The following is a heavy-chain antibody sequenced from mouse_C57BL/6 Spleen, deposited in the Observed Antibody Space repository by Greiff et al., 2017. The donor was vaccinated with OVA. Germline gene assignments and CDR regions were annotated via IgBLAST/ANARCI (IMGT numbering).Heavy chain of an antibody. V-gene: IGHV1-80*01. CDR1: GYAFSSYW. D-gene: IGHD1-1*01. Sequence: QVQLQQSGAELVKPGASVKISCKASGYAFSSYWMNWVKQRPGKGLEWIGQIYPGDGDTNYNGKFKGKATLTADTSSSTAYMQLSSLTSEDSAVYFCARDIYYGSSNGYFDVWGTGTTVTVSS. J-gene: IGHJ1*03. CDR3: ARDIYYGSSNGYFDV. CDR2: IYPGDGDT.